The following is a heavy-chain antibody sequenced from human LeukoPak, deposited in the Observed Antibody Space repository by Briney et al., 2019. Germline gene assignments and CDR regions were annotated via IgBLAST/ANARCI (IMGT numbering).Heavy chain of an antibody. Sequence: GASVKVSCKASGYTFTSYYMHWVRQAPGQGLEWMGIINPSGGSTSYAQKFQGRVTMTRDMSTSTVYMELSSLRSEDTAVYYCARGGSGTYYYDSSGGDRPEFVVAFDIWGQGTMVTVSS. CDR2: INPSGGST. V-gene: IGHV1-46*01. J-gene: IGHJ3*02. D-gene: IGHD3-22*01. CDR1: GYTFTSYY. CDR3: ARGGSGTYYYDSSGGDRPEFVVAFDI.